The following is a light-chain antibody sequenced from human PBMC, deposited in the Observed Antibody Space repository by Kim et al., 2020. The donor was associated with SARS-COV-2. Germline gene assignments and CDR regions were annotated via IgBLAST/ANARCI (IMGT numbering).Light chain of an antibody. CDR2: DAS. J-gene: IGKJ1*01. CDR3: QQYKRYPWT. CDR1: QSITRW. Sequence: ASVGDRVTITCRASQSITRWLAWYHQKPGRAPKVLIFDASTLESGVPSRFSGSGSGTEFTLTISSLQPDDFATYYCQQYKRYPWTFGQGTKVDIK. V-gene: IGKV1-5*01.